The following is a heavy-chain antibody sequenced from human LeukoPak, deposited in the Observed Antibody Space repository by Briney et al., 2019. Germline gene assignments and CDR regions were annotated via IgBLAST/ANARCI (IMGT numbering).Heavy chain of an antibody. J-gene: IGHJ4*02. V-gene: IGHV3-23*01. CDR2: ISGSADTT. D-gene: IGHD6-19*01. CDR3: AKGGGWLYYFDY. CDR1: GFTFSTFA. Sequence: GGSLRLPCAASGFTFSTFAMNWVRQAPGKGLEWVSAISGSADTTYYADSVKGRFSISRDNSKNTVYLQMNSLRTEDTAVYYCAKGGGWLYYFDYWGQGTLVTVSS.